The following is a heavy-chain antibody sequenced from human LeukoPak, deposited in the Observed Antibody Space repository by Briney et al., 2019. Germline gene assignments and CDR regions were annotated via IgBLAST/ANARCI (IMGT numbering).Heavy chain of an antibody. CDR3: ARGSGISWYKSSFDY. CDR1: GYTFTDYY. J-gene: IGHJ4*02. CDR2: INPNSGGT. Sequence: ASVKVSCKTSGYTFTDYYIRWVRQAPGQGLEWMGWINPNSGGTSYAQKFQGRVTMSRDTSISTAYMELNWLSSDDTAMFYCARGSGISWYKSSFDYWGQGTLVTVSS. V-gene: IGHV1-2*02. D-gene: IGHD6-13*01.